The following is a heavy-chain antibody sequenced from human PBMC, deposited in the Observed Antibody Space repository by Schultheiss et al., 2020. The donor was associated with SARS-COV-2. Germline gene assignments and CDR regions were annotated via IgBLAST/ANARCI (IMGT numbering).Heavy chain of an antibody. J-gene: IGHJ6*02. CDR1: GGTFSSYA. D-gene: IGHD2-21*01. CDR3: ARAIDYYGMDV. Sequence: ALVKVSCKASGGTFSSYAISWVRQAPGQGLEWMGWISAYNGNTNYAQKLQGRVTMTTDTSTSTAYMELRSLRSDDTAVYYCARAIDYYGMDVWGQGTTVTVSS. V-gene: IGHV1-18*01. CDR2: ISAYNGNT.